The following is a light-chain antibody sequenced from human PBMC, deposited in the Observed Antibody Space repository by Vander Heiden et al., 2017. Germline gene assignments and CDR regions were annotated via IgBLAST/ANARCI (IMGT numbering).Light chain of an antibody. CDR1: QGISSY. V-gene: IGKV1-9*01. CDR3: QQLKSYPRGT. J-gene: IGKJ4*01. CDR2: AAS. Sequence: DIQLTQSPSFLSASVGDRVTITCRASQGISSYLAWYQQKPGKAPKLLIYAASTLQSGVPSRFSGSGSGTEFTLTISSRQPEDFATYYCQQLKSYPRGTFGGGTKVEIK.